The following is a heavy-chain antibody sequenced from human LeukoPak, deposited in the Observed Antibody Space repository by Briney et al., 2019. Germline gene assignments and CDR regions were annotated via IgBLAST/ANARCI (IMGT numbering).Heavy chain of an antibody. J-gene: IGHJ4*02. D-gene: IGHD3-22*01. CDR3: ARYDRSGYSLEL. V-gene: IGHV4-59*11. Sequence: SETLSLTCIVSGDITHYWAWIRQPPGKGLEWIGYIYYTGTTKTTPSLKSRVATSIDTSKNQLSLKLSSVTAADTAVYFCARYDRSGYSLELWGQGTLVTVSS. CDR1: GDITHY. CDR2: IYYTGTT.